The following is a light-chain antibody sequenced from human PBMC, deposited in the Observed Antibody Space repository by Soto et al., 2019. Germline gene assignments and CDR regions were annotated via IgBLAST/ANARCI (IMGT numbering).Light chain of an antibody. Sequence: DIQMTQSPSTLSASVGDRVTISCRASQTISTWLAWYQHKPGKAPNLLIYDASTLMSGVPSRFSGSGSGTEFTLTISSLQPGDFATYYCQQYYSFPRTFGQGTKVHIK. V-gene: IGKV1-5*01. J-gene: IGKJ1*01. CDR3: QQYYSFPRT. CDR2: DAS. CDR1: QTISTW.